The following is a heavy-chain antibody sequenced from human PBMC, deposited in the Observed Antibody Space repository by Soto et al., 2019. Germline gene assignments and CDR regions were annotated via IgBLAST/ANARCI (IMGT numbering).Heavy chain of an antibody. D-gene: IGHD2-21*02. CDR1: GFTVSSNY. J-gene: IGHJ2*01. Sequence: EVQLVETGGGLIQPGGSLRLSCAASGFTVSSNYMSWVRQAPGKGLEWVSVIYSGGSTYYADSVKGRFTISRDNSKNTLYLQMNSLRAEDTAVYYCARAGPYIVVVTANYWYFDLWGRGTLVTVSS. V-gene: IGHV3-53*02. CDR2: IYSGGST. CDR3: ARAGPYIVVVTANYWYFDL.